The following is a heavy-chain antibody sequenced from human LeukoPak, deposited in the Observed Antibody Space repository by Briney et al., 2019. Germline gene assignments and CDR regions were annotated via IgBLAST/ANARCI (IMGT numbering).Heavy chain of an antibody. CDR2: IYPGDSDT. CDR1: GYSFTSYW. Sequence: GESLKISCKGSGYSFTSYWIGWVRQMPGKGLEWMGIIYPGDSDTRYSPSFQGQVTISADKSISTAYLQWISLKASDTAMYYCARGPIAVAGADAFDIWGQGTMVTVSS. D-gene: IGHD6-19*01. J-gene: IGHJ3*02. V-gene: IGHV5-51*01. CDR3: ARGPIAVAGADAFDI.